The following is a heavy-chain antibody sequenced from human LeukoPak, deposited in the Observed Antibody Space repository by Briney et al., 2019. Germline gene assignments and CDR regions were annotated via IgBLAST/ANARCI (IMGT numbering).Heavy chain of an antibody. Sequence: PGRSLRLSFAASGFTFSSYGMHWVRQAPGKGLEWVAVISYDGSNKYYADSVKGRFTISRDNSKNTLYLQMNSLKDVDTALYYCARGLAGGLDCWGQGTLVTVSS. CDR3: ARGLAGGLDC. V-gene: IGHV3-30*03. J-gene: IGHJ4*02. CDR2: ISYDGSNK. D-gene: IGHD3-9*01. CDR1: GFTFSSYG.